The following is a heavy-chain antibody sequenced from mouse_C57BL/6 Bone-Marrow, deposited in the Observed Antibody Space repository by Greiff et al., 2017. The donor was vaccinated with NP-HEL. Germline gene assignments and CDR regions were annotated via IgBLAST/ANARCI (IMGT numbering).Heavy chain of an antibody. V-gene: IGHV1-55*01. CDR2: IYPGSGST. CDR3: AREKNYYAVDY. J-gene: IGHJ4*01. Sequence: VQLVESGAELVKPGASVKMSCKASGYTFTSYWITWVKQRPGHGLEWIGDIYPGSGSTNYNEKFKSKATLTVDTSSSTAYMQLSSLTSEDSAVYYCAREKNYYAVDYWGQGTSVTVSS. CDR1: GYTFTSYW.